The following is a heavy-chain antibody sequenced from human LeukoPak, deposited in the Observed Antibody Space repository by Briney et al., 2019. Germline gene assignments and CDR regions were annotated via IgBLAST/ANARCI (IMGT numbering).Heavy chain of an antibody. Sequence: PSETLSLTCTVSGDSISSGDYYWSWIRQPPGKGLEWIGYIYYSGSTNYNPSLKSRVTIPVDTSKNQFSLKLSSVTAADTAVYYCARALGDDILTGYSVYFDYWGQGTLVTVSS. J-gene: IGHJ4*02. V-gene: IGHV4-61*08. CDR3: ARALGDDILTGYSVYFDY. CDR2: IYYSGST. CDR1: GDSISSGDYY. D-gene: IGHD3-9*01.